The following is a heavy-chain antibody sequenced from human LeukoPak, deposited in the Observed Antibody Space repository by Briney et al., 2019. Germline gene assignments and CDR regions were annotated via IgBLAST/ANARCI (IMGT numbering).Heavy chain of an antibody. V-gene: IGHV1-69*01. Sequence: GSSVKVSCKASRGIFSSYAISWVRQAPGQGLEGMGGIISFFGTANYAQKFQGRVTITPDESTSTAYMELSSLRSEDTAVYYCARVPPSIYSSSSRYYYYMDVWGKGTTVTVSS. D-gene: IGHD6-6*01. CDR1: RGIFSSYA. CDR3: ARVPPSIYSSSSRYYYYMDV. J-gene: IGHJ6*03. CDR2: IISFFGTA.